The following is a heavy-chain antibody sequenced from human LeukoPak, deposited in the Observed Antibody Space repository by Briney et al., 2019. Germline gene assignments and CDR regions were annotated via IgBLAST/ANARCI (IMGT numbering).Heavy chain of an antibody. J-gene: IGHJ6*03. CDR3: ARLAYCSNDVCYSNYYYSMDV. D-gene: IGHD2-8*01. Sequence: GESLKISCKGSGYTFSSYWIGWVRQMPGKGLEWMGIIYPDDSDTRYSPSFQGQVTISADKSISTAYLQWSSLKASDTAMYYCARLAYCSNDVCYSNYYYSMDVWGKGTTVTVSS. CDR2: IYPDDSDT. V-gene: IGHV5-51*01. CDR1: GYTFSSYW.